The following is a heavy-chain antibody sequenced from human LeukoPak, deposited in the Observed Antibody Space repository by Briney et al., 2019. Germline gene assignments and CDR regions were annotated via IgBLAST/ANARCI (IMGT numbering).Heavy chain of an antibody. CDR1: GFTFGTHA. V-gene: IGHV3-23*01. D-gene: IGHD6-19*01. CDR3: AKLAGIRGWFVYYFDY. CDR2: MSGRGDTS. J-gene: IGHJ4*02. Sequence: GGSLRLSCAASGFTFGTHAMTWVRQAPGKGLEWVSGMSGRGDTSYYADSVKGRFTISRDNSKNTLFLQMNSLRAEDTPVYYCAKLAGIRGWFVYYFDYWGQGTLVTVS.